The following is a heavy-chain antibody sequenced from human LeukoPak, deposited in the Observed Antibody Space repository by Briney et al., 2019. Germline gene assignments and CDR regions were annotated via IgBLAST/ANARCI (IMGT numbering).Heavy chain of an antibody. Sequence: GGSLRLSCAASGFTFSTYWMSWVRQAPGKGLEWVANIKQDGSEKYYVDSVKGRFTISRDNAKNSLYLQMNSLRAEDTAVYYCARATSGSPFYGYFDYWGQGTLVTVSS. V-gene: IGHV3-7*01. J-gene: IGHJ4*02. CDR1: GFTFSTYW. CDR2: IKQDGSEK. D-gene: IGHD1-26*01. CDR3: ARATSGSPFYGYFDY.